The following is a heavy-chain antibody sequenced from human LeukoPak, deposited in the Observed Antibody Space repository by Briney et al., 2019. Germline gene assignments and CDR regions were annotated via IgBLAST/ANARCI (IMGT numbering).Heavy chain of an antibody. J-gene: IGHJ4*02. CDR3: ARDRPYYDSKGTSDY. Sequence: GGSLRLSCAASGFTFSSYAMSWVRQAPGKGLEWVSVIYSGGSTYYADSVKGRFTISRDNSKNTLYLQMNSLRAEDTAVYYCARDRPYYDSKGTSDYWGQGTLVTVSS. V-gene: IGHV3-53*01. D-gene: IGHD3-22*01. CDR1: GFTFSSYA. CDR2: IYSGGST.